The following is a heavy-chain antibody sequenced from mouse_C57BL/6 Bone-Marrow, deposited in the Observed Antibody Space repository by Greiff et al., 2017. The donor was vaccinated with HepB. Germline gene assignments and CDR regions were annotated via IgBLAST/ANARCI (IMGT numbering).Heavy chain of an antibody. Sequence: QVQLQQSGAELVRPGTSVKLSCKASGYTFTSYWMHWVKQRPGQGLEWIGVIDPSDSYTNYNQKFKGKATLTVDTSSSTAYMQLSSLTSEDSAVYYCAVVEAGGDYFDYWGQGTTLTVSS. CDR3: AVVEAGGDYFDY. CDR2: IDPSDSYT. CDR1: GYTFTSYW. V-gene: IGHV1-59*01. D-gene: IGHD1-1*01. J-gene: IGHJ2*01.